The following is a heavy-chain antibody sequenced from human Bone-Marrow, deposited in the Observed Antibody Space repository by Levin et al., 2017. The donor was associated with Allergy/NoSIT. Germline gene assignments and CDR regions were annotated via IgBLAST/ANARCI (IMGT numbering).Heavy chain of an antibody. CDR1: GYILTTYA. CDR3: ARRYCSSASCSPGDY. J-gene: IGHJ4*02. V-gene: IGHV7-4-1*01. CDR2: ISTNAGKP. Sequence: GGSLRLSCRASGYILTTYAMNWVRQAPGQGLEWMGWISTNAGKPTYAQGFAGRIVFSLDTSVSTAYLQISSLKAEDTAVYYCARRYCSSASCSPGDYWGQGTLVTVSS. D-gene: IGHD2-2*01.